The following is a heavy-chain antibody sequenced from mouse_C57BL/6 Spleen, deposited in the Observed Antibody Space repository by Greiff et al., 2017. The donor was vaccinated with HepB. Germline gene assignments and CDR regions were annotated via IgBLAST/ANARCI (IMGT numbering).Heavy chain of an antibody. CDR2: IDPENGDT. J-gene: IGHJ2*01. Sequence: EVQLQQSGAELVRPGASVKLSCTASGFNIKDDYMHWVKQRPEQGLEWIGWIDPENGDTEYASKFQGKATITADTSSNTAYLQLSSLTSEDTAVYYCTTGGLRLFYYFDYWGQGTTLTVYS. CDR3: TTGGLRLFYYFDY. D-gene: IGHD2-2*01. CDR1: GFNIKDDY. V-gene: IGHV14-4*01.